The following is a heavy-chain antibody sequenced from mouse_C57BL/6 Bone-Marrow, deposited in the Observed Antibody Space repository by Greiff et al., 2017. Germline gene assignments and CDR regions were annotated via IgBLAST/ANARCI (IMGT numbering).Heavy chain of an antibody. D-gene: IGHD4-1*01. CDR2: ISSGGSYT. J-gene: IGHJ3*01. V-gene: IGHV5-6*01. CDR1: GFTFSSYG. Sequence: EVMLVESGGDLVKPGGSLKLSCAASGFTFSSYGMSWVRQTPDKRLEWVATISSGGSYTYYPDSVKGRFTISRDSAKNTLYLQMSSLKSEDTAMYYCARPNWAWFAYWGQGTLVTVSA. CDR3: ARPNWAWFAY.